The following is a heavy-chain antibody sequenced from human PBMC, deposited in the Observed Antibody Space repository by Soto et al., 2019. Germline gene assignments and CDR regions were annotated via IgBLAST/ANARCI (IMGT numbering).Heavy chain of an antibody. CDR1: GCSISSSSYY. CDR3: ARRADYGDLSYYFDY. D-gene: IGHD4-17*01. CDR2: IYYSGST. Sequence: PXETLSLTCTVSGCSISSSSYYWGWIRQPPGKGLEWIGSIYYSGSTYYNPSLESRVTISVDTSKNQFSLKLSSVTAADTAVYYCARRADYGDLSYYFDYWGQGTLVTVSS. J-gene: IGHJ4*02. V-gene: IGHV4-39*01.